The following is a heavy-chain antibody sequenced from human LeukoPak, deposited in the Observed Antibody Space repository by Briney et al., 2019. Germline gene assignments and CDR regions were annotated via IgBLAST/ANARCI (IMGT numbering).Heavy chain of an antibody. Sequence: GESLKISCKGSGYGFTSYWIGWVRRMPGKGLEWMGIIYPGDSDTRYSPSFQGQVTISADKSISTAYLQWSSLKASDTAMYYCARLKTVTTLVEGIDPWGQGTLVTVSS. CDR3: ARLKTVTTLVEGIDP. CDR2: IYPGDSDT. D-gene: IGHD4-17*01. J-gene: IGHJ5*02. V-gene: IGHV5-51*01. CDR1: GYGFTSYW.